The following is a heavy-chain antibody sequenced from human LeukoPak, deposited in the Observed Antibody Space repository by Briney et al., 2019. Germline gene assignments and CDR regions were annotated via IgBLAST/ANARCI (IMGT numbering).Heavy chain of an antibody. D-gene: IGHD3-10*01. CDR2: IYYSGST. Sequence: SETLSLTCTVSGGSISSYYWSWIRQPPGKGLEWIGYIYYSGSTNYNPSLKSRVTISVDTSKNQFSLKLSSVTAADTAVYYCARGDYYGPGSYYNPGDYYGMDVWGKGTTVTVSS. J-gene: IGHJ6*04. CDR1: GGSISSYY. CDR3: ARGDYYGPGSYYNPGDYYGMDV. V-gene: IGHV4-59*01.